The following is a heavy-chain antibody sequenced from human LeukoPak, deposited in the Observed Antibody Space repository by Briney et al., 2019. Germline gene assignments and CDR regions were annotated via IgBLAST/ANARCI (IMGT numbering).Heavy chain of an antibody. CDR3: ASNLLRYFDRYGMDV. CDR2: INPSGGST. Sequence: ASVKVSCKASGYTFTSYYMHWVRQAPGQGLEWMGIINPSGGSTSYAQKFQGRVTMTRDTSTSTVYMELSSLRSEDTAVYYCASNLLRYFDRYGMDVWGQGTTVTVSS. CDR1: GYTFTSYY. J-gene: IGHJ6*02. V-gene: IGHV1-46*01. D-gene: IGHD3-9*01.